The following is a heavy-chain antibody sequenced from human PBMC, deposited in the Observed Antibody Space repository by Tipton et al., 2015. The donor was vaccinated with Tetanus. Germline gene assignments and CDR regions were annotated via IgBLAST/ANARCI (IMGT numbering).Heavy chain of an antibody. Sequence: SLRLSCAASGLTFSDAWMSWVRQAPGKGLEWVGRIASKAGGETTDYAAPVKGRSIIARYDSKSNVYLEMKSLQSEDTAIYYWTSGLLGGAGHSFACWGQGTLVSVSA. CDR3: TSGLLGGAGHSFAC. V-gene: IGHV3-15*04. D-gene: IGHD3-16*01. CDR2: IASKAGGETT. J-gene: IGHJ4*02. CDR1: GLTFSDAW.